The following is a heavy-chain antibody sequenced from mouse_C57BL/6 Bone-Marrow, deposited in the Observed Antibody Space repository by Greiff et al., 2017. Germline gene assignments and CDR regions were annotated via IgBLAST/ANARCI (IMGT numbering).Heavy chain of an antibody. D-gene: IGHD2-2*01. CDR2: IRNKANGYTT. Sequence: EVKVVESGGGLVQPGGSLSLSCAASGFTFTDYYMSWVRQPPGKALEWLGFIRNKANGYTTEYSASVKGRFTISRDNSQSILYLQMNALRAEDSATYYCARYGYDKGYAMDYWGQGTSVTVSS. CDR1: GFTFTDYY. CDR3: ARYGYDKGYAMDY. J-gene: IGHJ4*01. V-gene: IGHV7-3*01.